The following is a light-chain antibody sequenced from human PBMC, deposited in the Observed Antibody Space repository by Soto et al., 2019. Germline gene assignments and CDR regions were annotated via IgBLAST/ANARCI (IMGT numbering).Light chain of an antibody. CDR2: DVS. Sequence: QSALTQPASVSGSPGQSITISCTGTSSDVGGYNYVSWYQQLPGKAPKLMIYDVSNRPSGVSNRFSGSKSGNTASLTISGLQAEDEADYYCSPYTSSSTRLFGGGTKLTVL. V-gene: IGLV2-14*01. CDR1: SSDVGGYNY. CDR3: SPYTSSSTRL. J-gene: IGLJ2*01.